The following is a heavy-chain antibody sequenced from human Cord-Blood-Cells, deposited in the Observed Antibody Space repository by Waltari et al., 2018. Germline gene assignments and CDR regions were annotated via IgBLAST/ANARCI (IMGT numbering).Heavy chain of an antibody. CDR2: IYYSGST. D-gene: IGHD2-2*01. CDR3: ARRGFVVVPAAIDY. Sequence: QLQLQESGPGLVKPSETLSLTCTVSGGAISSSSSYWGRIRQPPGKGLEWLGSIYYSGSTYYNPSLKIRVTISVDTSKNQFSLKLSAVTAADTAVYYCARRGFVVVPAAIDYWGQGTLVTVSS. CDR1: GGAISSSSSY. V-gene: IGHV4-39*01. J-gene: IGHJ4*02.